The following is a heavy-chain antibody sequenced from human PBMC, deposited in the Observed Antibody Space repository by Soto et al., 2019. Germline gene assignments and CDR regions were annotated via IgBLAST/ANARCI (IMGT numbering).Heavy chain of an antibody. V-gene: IGHV1-2*02. D-gene: IGHD5-18*01. CDR1: GYTFTSYY. CDR2: INPDSGGK. J-gene: IGHJ4*02. Sequence: ASVKVSCKASGYTFTSYYIHWVRQAAGQGFEWMGWINPDSGGKHYTQAFLGRVTRTGDTTVSTAYMQLSSLRSDNTAVYYCARVVATARVPLDYWGQGTLVTVSS. CDR3: ARVVATARVPLDY.